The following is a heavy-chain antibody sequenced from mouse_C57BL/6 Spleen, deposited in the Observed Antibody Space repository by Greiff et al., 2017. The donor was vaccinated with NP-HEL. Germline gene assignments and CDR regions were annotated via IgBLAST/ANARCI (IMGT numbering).Heavy chain of an antibody. CDR1: GFTFSDYY. D-gene: IGHD1-1*01. CDR3: ARDGSSPGGYFDV. CDR2: INYDGSST. Sequence: EVKLVESEGGLVQPGSSMKLSCTASGFTFSDYYMAWVRQVPEKGLEWVANINYDGSSTYYLDSLKSRFIISRDNAKNILYLQMSSLKSEDTATYYCARDGSSPGGYFDVWGTGTTVTVSS. V-gene: IGHV5-16*01. J-gene: IGHJ1*03.